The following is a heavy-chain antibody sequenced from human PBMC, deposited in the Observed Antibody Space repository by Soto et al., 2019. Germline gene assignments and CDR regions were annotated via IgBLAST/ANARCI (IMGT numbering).Heavy chain of an antibody. V-gene: IGHV1-69*06. CDR3: ARGLDQPPVGLYFDT. D-gene: IGHD2-2*01. CDR1: GGTFNSYL. Sequence: QVQLVQSGAEVKNPGSSVKVSCQTSGGTFNSYLIDWVRQAPGQGLEWMGGIIPAFGTAKYAQKFQGRVTITADKSTTTAYMELRTFTSDDTAVYYCARGLDQPPVGLYFDTWGQGTLVTVSS. J-gene: IGHJ4*02. CDR2: IIPAFGTA.